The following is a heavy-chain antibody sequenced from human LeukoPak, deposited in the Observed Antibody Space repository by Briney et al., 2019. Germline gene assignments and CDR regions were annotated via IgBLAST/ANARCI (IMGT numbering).Heavy chain of an antibody. V-gene: IGHV4-4*07. CDR3: ARDRQIAVGYKYYFDY. J-gene: IGHJ4*02. Sequence: SETLSLTCTVSGGTISSYYWSWIRQPAGKGLEWIGRIYTSGSTNYNPSLKSRVTMSVDTSKNHFSLRLTSVTAADTAVYYCARDRQIAVGYKYYFDYWAREPWSPSPQ. CDR2: IYTSGST. CDR1: GGTISSYY. D-gene: IGHD6-19*01.